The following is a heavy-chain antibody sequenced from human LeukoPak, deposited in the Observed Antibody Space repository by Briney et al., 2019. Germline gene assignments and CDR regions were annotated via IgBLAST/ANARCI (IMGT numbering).Heavy chain of an antibody. D-gene: IGHD3-10*01. Sequence: ASVKVSCKASGYTFTDYYMHWVRQAPGQGPEWMGWINPNSGGTNYAQRFQGRVTMTRDTSISTAYMELSRLTSDDTVVYYCASIWFGESYSGDFWGQGTLVTVSS. CDR2: INPNSGGT. CDR3: ASIWFGESYSGDF. CDR1: GYTFTDYY. J-gene: IGHJ4*02. V-gene: IGHV1-2*02.